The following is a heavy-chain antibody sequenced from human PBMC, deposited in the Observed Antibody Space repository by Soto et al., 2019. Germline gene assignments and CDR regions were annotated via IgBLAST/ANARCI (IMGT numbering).Heavy chain of an antibody. CDR3: ARGRSMRPGITIFGVVSPRYYYYGMDV. V-gene: IGHV1-8*01. D-gene: IGHD3-3*01. Sequence: GASVKVSCKASGYTFTSYDINWVRQATGQGLEWLGWMNPNSGNTGYAQKFQGRVTVTRNTSISTAYMELSSLRSEDTAVYYCARGRSMRPGITIFGVVSPRYYYYGMDVWGQGTTVTVSS. CDR1: GYTFTSYD. CDR2: MNPNSGNT. J-gene: IGHJ6*02.